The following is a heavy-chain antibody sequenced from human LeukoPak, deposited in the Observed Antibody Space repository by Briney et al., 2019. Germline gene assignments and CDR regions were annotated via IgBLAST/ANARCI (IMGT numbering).Heavy chain of an antibody. V-gene: IGHV4-34*01. CDR3: ARVSLAVIHYYYYGMDV. CDR1: GGSFSGYY. Sequence: SETLSLTCAVYGGSFSGYYWSWIRQPPGKGLEWIGEINHSGSTNYNPSLKSRVTISVDTSKNQFSLKLSSVTAADTAVYYCARVSLAVIHYYYYGMDVWGQGTLVTVSS. J-gene: IGHJ6*02. CDR2: INHSGST. D-gene: IGHD6-19*01.